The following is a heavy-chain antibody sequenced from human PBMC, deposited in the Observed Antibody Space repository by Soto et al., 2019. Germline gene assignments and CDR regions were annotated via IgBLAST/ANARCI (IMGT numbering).Heavy chain of an antibody. CDR2: LWHDGSNK. J-gene: IGHJ6*02. CDR1: GFTFSTYG. V-gene: IGHV3-33*01. Sequence: QVQLVESGGGVVQPGRSLRLSCAASGFTFSTYGIHWVRQAPGKGLEWVAVLWHDGSNKYYADSVKGRFTIASDNSKNTLYLLMNSLRVEDTAVYYCARDGMDVWGQGTTVTASS. CDR3: ARDGMDV.